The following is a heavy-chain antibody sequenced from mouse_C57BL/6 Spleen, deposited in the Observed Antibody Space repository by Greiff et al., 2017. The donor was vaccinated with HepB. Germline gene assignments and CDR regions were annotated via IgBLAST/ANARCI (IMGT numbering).Heavy chain of an antibody. CDR3: ARGEDGYYAY. V-gene: IGHV1-76*01. CDR2: IYPGSGNT. D-gene: IGHD2-3*01. CDR1: GYTFTDYY. J-gene: IGHJ3*01. Sequence: QVQLQQSGAELVRPGASVKLSCKASGYTFTDYYINWVKQRPGQGLEWIARIYPGSGNTYYNEKFKGKATLTAEKSSSTAYMQLSSLTSEDSAVYFCARGEDGYYAYWGQGTLVTVSA.